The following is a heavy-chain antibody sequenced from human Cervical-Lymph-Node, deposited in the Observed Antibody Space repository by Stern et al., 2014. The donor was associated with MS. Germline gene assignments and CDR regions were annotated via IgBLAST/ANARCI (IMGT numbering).Heavy chain of an antibody. D-gene: IGHD5-18*01. Sequence: VPLVQSGGGLVQPGGSLRLSCAASGFLVSKSYMNWVRQAPGKGLEWHSVLPQDGTPHYPDTVKGRDPLSRDSSTNTVHIPMHSLRLEDTVIYYCAGDKGIQMSFESGAQGTLVTVS. CDR3: AGDKGIQMSFES. CDR1: GFLVSKSY. J-gene: IGHJ4*02. CDR2: LPQDGTP. V-gene: IGHV3-66*02.